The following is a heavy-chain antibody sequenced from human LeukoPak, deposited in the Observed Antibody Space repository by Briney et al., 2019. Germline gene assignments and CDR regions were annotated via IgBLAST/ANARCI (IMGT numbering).Heavy chain of an antibody. V-gene: IGHV3-23*01. CDR3: ARVTESYYDFWSGYEPFDP. J-gene: IGHJ5*02. CDR2: ISGSGGTT. CDR1: GFTFSSYA. Sequence: GGSLRLSCAASGFTFSSYAMSWVRQAPGKGLEWVSAISGSGGTTYYADSVKGRFTISRDNAKNSLYLQMKSLRAEDTAVYYCARVTESYYDFWSGYEPFDPWGQGTLVTVSS. D-gene: IGHD3-3*01.